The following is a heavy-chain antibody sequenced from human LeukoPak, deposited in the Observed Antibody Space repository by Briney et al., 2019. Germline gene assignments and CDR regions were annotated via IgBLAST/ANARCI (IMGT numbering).Heavy chain of an antibody. Sequence: GGSLRLSCAASGFTFSSYAMSWVRQAPGKGLEWVSAISGSGGSTYYADSVKGRFTISRDNSKNTLYLQMNSLRAEDTAVCYCARAQELADFDYWGQGTLVTVSS. CDR2: ISGSGGST. D-gene: IGHD6-13*01. CDR1: GFTFSSYA. J-gene: IGHJ4*02. V-gene: IGHV3-23*01. CDR3: ARAQELADFDY.